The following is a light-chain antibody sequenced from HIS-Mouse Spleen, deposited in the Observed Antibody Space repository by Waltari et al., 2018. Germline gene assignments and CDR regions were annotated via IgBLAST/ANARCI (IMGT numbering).Light chain of an antibody. J-gene: IGLJ2*01. V-gene: IGLV3-21*03. CDR1: NIGSKS. Sequence: SYVLTQPPSVSVAPGKTARITCGGNNIGSKSVHWYQQKPGQAPVLVVHDDSARPSGIPEGCSGSNSGNTASLTFSRVAAGDEAYYCCQVWDSSSDHVVFGGETKLTVL. CDR3: QVWDSSSDHVV. CDR2: DDS.